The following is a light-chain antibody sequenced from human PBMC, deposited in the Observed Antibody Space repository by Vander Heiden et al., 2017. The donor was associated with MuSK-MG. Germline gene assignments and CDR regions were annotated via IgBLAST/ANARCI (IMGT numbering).Light chain of an antibody. Sequence: DIQMTQSPSSLSASVGDRVTITCRASETINTYLNWYQQKPGKAPKLLIYAASNLESGVPSKFSGSGSGTDFTLTISSLQPEDFATYYCQQGYSTLPWTFGQGTKVEIK. CDR3: QQGYSTLPWT. CDR1: ETINTY. CDR2: AAS. J-gene: IGKJ1*01. V-gene: IGKV1-39*01.